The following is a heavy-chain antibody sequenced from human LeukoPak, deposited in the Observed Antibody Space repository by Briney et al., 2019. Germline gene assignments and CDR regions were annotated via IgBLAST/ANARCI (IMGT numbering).Heavy chain of an antibody. CDR1: GFTFSNNW. CDR3: AKDLTAWEPTLFDY. CDR2: IKRDGSDK. J-gene: IGHJ4*02. D-gene: IGHD1-26*01. Sequence: GGSLRLSCAASGFTFSNNWMSWVRQAPGKGLEWVANIKRDGSDKYYVDSVKGRFTISRDNAKNSLYLQMNSLRAEDTAVYYCAKDLTAWEPTLFDYWGQGTLVTVSS. V-gene: IGHV3-7*01.